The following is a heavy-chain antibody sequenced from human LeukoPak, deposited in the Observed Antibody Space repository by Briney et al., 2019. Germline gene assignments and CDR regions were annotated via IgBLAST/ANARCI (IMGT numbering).Heavy chain of an antibody. D-gene: IGHD3-3*01. CDR3: ARHKDYNDFWSGYYSHYYYYGMDV. V-gene: IGHV4-59*08. CDR1: GGSISSYY. Sequence: SETLSLTCTVSGGSISSYYWSWIRQPPGKGLEWIGYIYYSGSTNYNPSLKSRVTISVDTSKNQFSLKLSSVTAADTAVYYCARHKDYNDFWSGYYSHYYYYGMDVWGQGTTVTVSS. CDR2: IYYSGST. J-gene: IGHJ6*02.